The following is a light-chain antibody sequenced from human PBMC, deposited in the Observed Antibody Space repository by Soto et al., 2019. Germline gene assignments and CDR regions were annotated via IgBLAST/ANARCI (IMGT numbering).Light chain of an antibody. CDR2: DAS. Sequence: IVFTQSPVTLAVSPGERAVLSCRASQSVSTSLAWYQHKPGQAPRLFIYDASKRAPGIPARFSGSGSGTDFTLTISSLEPEDFAVYYCQVRDVWPSFGQGTKVEIK. J-gene: IGKJ1*01. CDR1: QSVSTS. CDR3: QVRDVWPS. V-gene: IGKV3-11*01.